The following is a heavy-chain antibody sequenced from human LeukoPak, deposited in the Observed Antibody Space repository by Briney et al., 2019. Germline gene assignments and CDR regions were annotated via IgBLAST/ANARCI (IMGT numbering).Heavy chain of an antibody. D-gene: IGHD6-19*01. Sequence: SETLSLTCTVSGGSISSYYWSWIRRPAGKGLEWIGRIYTSGSTNYNPSLKSRVTMSVDTSKNQFSLKLSSVTAADTAVYYCARASGYSSGWYEYFQHWGQGTLVTVSS. V-gene: IGHV4-4*07. CDR1: GGSISSYY. CDR3: ARASGYSSGWYEYFQH. J-gene: IGHJ1*01. CDR2: IYTSGST.